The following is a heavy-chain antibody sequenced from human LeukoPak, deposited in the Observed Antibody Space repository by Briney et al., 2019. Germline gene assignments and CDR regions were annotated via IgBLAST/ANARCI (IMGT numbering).Heavy chain of an antibody. J-gene: IGHJ4*02. Sequence: ASVKVSCKASGYTFSSYGISWVRQAPGQGLEWMGWISAYNGNTNYAQKLQGRVTMTTDTSTSIAYMELRSLRSDDTAVYYCATQYCSSTTCYPYWVDYWGQGTLVTVSS. CDR1: GYTFSSYG. D-gene: IGHD2-2*01. V-gene: IGHV1-18*01. CDR2: ISAYNGNT. CDR3: ATQYCSSTTCYPYWVDY.